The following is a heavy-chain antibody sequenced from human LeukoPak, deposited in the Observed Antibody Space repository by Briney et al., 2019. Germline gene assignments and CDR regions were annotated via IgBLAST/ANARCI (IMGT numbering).Heavy chain of an antibody. CDR2: IYSGGTT. D-gene: IGHD4-23*01. J-gene: IGHJ4*02. Sequence: GGSLRLSCAVSGFTVIGNYMSWVRQAPGKGLEWVSLIYSGGTTYYADSVKGRFTISRDNSKNTLYLQMNSLRAEDTAVYYCARRAGGYSHPYDYWGQGILVTVSS. CDR3: ARRAGGYSHPYDY. V-gene: IGHV3-53*01. CDR1: GFTVIGNY.